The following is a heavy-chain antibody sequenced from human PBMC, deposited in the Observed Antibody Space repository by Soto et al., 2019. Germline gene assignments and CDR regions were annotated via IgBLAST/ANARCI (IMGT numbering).Heavy chain of an antibody. V-gene: IGHV3-33*01. Sequence: HPVGSLRLSCAASGFTFSSYGMHWVRQAPGKGLEWVAVIWYDGSNKYYADSVKGRFTISRDNSKNTLYLQMNSLRAEDTAVYYCAREVPLDTAMVPTTNYFDYWGQGTLVTVSS. CDR3: AREVPLDTAMVPTTNYFDY. CDR2: IWYDGSNK. CDR1: GFTFSSYG. D-gene: IGHD5-18*01. J-gene: IGHJ4*02.